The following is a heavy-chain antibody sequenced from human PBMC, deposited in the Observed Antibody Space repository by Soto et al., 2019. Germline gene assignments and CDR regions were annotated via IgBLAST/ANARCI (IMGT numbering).Heavy chain of an antibody. D-gene: IGHD6-6*01. CDR3: ARAESIAARSVYYYYGMDV. Sequence: GGSLRLSCAASGFTFSSYSMNWVRQAPGKGLEWVSSISSSSYIYYADSVKGRFTISRDNAKNSLYLQMNSLRAEDTAVYYCARAESIAARSVYYYYGMDVWGQGTTVTVSS. CDR2: ISSSSYI. J-gene: IGHJ6*02. CDR1: GFTFSSYS. V-gene: IGHV3-21*01.